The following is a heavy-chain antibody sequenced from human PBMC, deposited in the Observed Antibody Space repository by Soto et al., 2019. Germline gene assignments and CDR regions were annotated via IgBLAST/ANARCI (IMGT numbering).Heavy chain of an antibody. V-gene: IGHV1-69*06. Sequence: SVKVSCKASGGTFSSYAISWVRQAPGPGLEWMGGIIPIFGTANYAQKFQGRVTITADKSTSTDYIELSSLRSEDTAVYECASLAVMFPPRYDLDYWGQGTLVTVSS. CDR2: IIPIFGTA. D-gene: IGHD3-3*01. CDR3: ASLAVMFPPRYDLDY. CDR1: GGTFSSYA. J-gene: IGHJ4*02.